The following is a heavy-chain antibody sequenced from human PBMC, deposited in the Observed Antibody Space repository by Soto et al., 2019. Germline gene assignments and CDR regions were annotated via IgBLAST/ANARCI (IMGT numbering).Heavy chain of an antibody. CDR3: ARTRWIYLGYCSSTSCPYYYYYYMDV. Sequence: ASVKVSCKASGYTFTSYDINWVRQATGQGLEWMGWMNPNSGNTGYAQKFQGRVTMTRNTSISTAYMELSSLRSEDTAVYYCARTRWIYLGYCSSTSCPYYYYYYMDVWGKGTTVTVSS. D-gene: IGHD2-2*01. CDR2: MNPNSGNT. V-gene: IGHV1-8*01. CDR1: GYTFTSYD. J-gene: IGHJ6*03.